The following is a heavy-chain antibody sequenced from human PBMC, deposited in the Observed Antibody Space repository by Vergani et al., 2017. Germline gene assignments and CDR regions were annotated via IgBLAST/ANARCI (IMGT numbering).Heavy chain of an antibody. D-gene: IGHD1-1*01. CDR1: GFTSSYYG. Sequence: QVHLVESGGGVVQPGWSLRLSCVVSGFTSSYYGMHWVRQAPGKGLEWVAVISYDGTQKYYADSVKGRFTISRDNSKSTIYLQMNSLRTEDTAVYYCATKSCGTPGCQIGYFREWGQGTLVTVSS. J-gene: IGHJ1*01. V-gene: IGHV3-30*03. CDR3: ATKSCGTPGCQIGYFRE. CDR2: ISYDGTQK.